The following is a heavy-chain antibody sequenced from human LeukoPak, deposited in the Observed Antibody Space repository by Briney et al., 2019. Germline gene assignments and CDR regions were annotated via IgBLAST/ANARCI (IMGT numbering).Heavy chain of an antibody. CDR1: GFTFSSYA. V-gene: IGHV3-23*01. CDR3: AAAPRAETQLLPVDY. CDR2: ISGNGGRT. D-gene: IGHD2-2*01. J-gene: IGHJ4*02. Sequence: GGSLRLSCAASGFTFSSYAMSWVRQAPGKGLEGLSSISGNGGRTYYADSVKGRFAISRDNSKNTLYLQMNSLTAEDTAVSYCAAAPRAETQLLPVDYWGQGTLVTVSS.